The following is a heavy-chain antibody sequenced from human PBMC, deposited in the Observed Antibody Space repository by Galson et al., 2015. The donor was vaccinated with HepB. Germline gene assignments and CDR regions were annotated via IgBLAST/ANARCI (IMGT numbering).Heavy chain of an antibody. CDR3: ARRYGSGTYGYMDV. Sequence: SLRLSCAASGFTFSSYSMNWVRQAPGKGLEWVSYISSGSITIYYTDSVKGRFTISRDNAKNSLYLQMNSLRDEDTAVYYCARRYGSGTYGYMDVWGKGTTVTVSS. D-gene: IGHD3-10*01. J-gene: IGHJ6*03. V-gene: IGHV3-48*02. CDR2: ISSGSITI. CDR1: GFTFSSYS.